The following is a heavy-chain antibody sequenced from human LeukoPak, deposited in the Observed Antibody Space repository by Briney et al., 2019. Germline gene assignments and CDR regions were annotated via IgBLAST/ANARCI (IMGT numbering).Heavy chain of an antibody. V-gene: IGHV3-30-3*01. CDR1: GFTFSNAW. Sequence: GGSLRLSCAASGFTFSNAWMSWVRQAPGKGLVWVAVISYDGSNKYYADSVKGRFTISRDNSKNTLYLQMNSLRAEDMAVYYRAREDLYGSGFYYYYGMDVWGQGTTVTVSS. D-gene: IGHD3-10*01. CDR3: AREDLYGSGFYYYYGMDV. CDR2: ISYDGSNK. J-gene: IGHJ6*02.